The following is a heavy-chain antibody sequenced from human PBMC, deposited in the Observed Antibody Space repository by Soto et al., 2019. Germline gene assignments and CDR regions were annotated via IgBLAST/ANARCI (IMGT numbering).Heavy chain of an antibody. Sequence: GESLKISCKGSGYSFTSYWIGWVRQMPGKGLEWMGTIYPGDSDTRYSPSFQGQVTISADKSISTAYLQWSSLKASDTAMYYCARSSSDFWSGYPTPNWFDPWGQGTLVTVSS. J-gene: IGHJ5*02. D-gene: IGHD3-3*01. CDR1: GYSFTSYW. V-gene: IGHV5-51*01. CDR3: ARSSSDFWSGYPTPNWFDP. CDR2: IYPGDSDT.